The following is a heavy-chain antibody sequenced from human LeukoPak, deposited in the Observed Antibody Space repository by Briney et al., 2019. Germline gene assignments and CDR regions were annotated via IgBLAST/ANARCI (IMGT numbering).Heavy chain of an antibody. CDR1: GGTFSSYA. D-gene: IGHD3-3*01. CDR3: ARGYNFWSGYMGALSAFDI. J-gene: IGHJ3*02. Sequence: SVNVSCKASGGTFSSYAISWVRQAPGQGLEWMGGIIPIFGTANYAQKFQGRVTITADESTSTAYMELSSLRSEDTAVYYCARGYNFWSGYMGALSAFDIWGQGTMVTVSS. CDR2: IIPIFGTA. V-gene: IGHV1-69*01.